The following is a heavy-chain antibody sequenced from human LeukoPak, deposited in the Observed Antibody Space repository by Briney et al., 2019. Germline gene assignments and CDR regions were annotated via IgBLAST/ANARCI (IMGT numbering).Heavy chain of an antibody. CDR2: INHRGST. Sequence: SETLSLTCTVSGGSISSYYWSWIRQPPGKGLEKIGEINHRGSTNYNPSLKSRVTISVETSKNQFSMKLSSVTAADTAVYYCARVKRAAAGRTYYYYYYMDVWGKGTTVTVSS. V-gene: IGHV4-34*01. J-gene: IGHJ6*03. CDR3: ARVKRAAAGRTYYYYYYMDV. CDR1: GGSISSYY. D-gene: IGHD6-13*01.